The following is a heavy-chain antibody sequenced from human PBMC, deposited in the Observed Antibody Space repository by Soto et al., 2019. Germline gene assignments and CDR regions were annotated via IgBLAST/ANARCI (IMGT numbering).Heavy chain of an antibody. J-gene: IGHJ4*02. CDR3: ARVSDYYDSSGYYYAFDY. CDR2: IKYSGTT. V-gene: IGHV4-39*06. Sequence: SETLSLTCTVSGGSISSSSCHWGWIRQPPGKGLEWIASIKYSGTTFYNPSLKSRVTLSVDTSKNQFALKLSSVTAADTAVYYCARVSDYYDSSGYYYAFDYWGQGTLVTV. CDR1: GGSISSSSCH. D-gene: IGHD3-22*01.